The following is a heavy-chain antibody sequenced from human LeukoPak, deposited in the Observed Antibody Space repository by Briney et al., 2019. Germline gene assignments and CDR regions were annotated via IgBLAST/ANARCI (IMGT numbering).Heavy chain of an antibody. Sequence: SETLSLTCAVYGGSFSGYYWSWIRQPPGKGLEWIGEINHSGSTNYNPSLKSRVTISVDTSKNQFSLKLSSVTAADTAVYYCARGEGIDRLSDPRYYFDYWGQGTLVTVSS. J-gene: IGHJ4*02. CDR1: GGSFSGYY. CDR2: INHSGST. V-gene: IGHV4-34*01. CDR3: ARGEGIDRLSDPRYYFDY. D-gene: IGHD2-15*01.